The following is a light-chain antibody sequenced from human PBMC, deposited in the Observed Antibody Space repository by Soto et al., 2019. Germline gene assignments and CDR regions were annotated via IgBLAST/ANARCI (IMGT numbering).Light chain of an antibody. CDR1: QSISSY. Sequence: DIQMTQSPSPLSASVGDRVYITCRTSQSISSYLNWYQAKPGKAPKLLIYEASTLESGVPSRFSGSGSGTDFTFTISSLQPEDSATYYCQQSYGSPPFTFGPGTRVDI. V-gene: IGKV1-39*01. J-gene: IGKJ3*01. CDR3: QQSYGSPPFT. CDR2: EAS.